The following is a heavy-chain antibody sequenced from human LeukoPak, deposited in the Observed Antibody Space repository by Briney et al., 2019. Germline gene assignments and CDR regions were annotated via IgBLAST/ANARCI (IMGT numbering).Heavy chain of an antibody. V-gene: IGHV3-21*01. D-gene: IGHD6-19*01. CDR2: ISSSTSYM. CDR1: GFTFSSYY. Sequence: GGSLRLSCAASGFTFSSYYMSWVRQAPGKGLEWVSSISSSTSYMFYADSVRGRFTISRENAKNSLYLQMNSLRAGDTAVYYCGGGWQSRGPIEYWGQGTLVTVSS. J-gene: IGHJ4*02. CDR3: GGGWQSRGPIEY.